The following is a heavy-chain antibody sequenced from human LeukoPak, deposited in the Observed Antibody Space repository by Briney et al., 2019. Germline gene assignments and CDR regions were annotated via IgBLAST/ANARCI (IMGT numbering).Heavy chain of an antibody. Sequence: PGGSLRLSCAASGFTFDDYAMHWVRQAPGKGLEWVSGISWNGGRIRYADSVKGRLTISRDNAKNSLYLQMNSLRAEDTALYYCAGDHYYDSSGYHYFDHWGQGTLVTVSS. V-gene: IGHV3-9*01. D-gene: IGHD3-22*01. CDR1: GFTFDDYA. CDR2: ISWNGGRI. CDR3: AGDHYYDSSGYHYFDH. J-gene: IGHJ4*02.